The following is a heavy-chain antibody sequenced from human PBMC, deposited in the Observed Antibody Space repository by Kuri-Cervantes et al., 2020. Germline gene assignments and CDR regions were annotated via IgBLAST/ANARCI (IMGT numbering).Heavy chain of an antibody. CDR1: GNSFSGYY. CDR2: INPVSGET. CDR3: TTRNEDGVFDR. V-gene: IGHV1-2*04. Sequence: ASVKVSCKASGNSFSGYYMHWMRQAPGQGLEWMGWINPVSGETLYAQKFQGWVTMTRDTSINTAYIEIDSLKSDDSAVFYCTTRNEDGVFDRWGQGTLVTVSS. D-gene: IGHD1-1*01. J-gene: IGHJ4*02.